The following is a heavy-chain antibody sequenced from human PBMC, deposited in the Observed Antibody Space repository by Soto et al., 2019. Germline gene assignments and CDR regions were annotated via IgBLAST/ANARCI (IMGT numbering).Heavy chain of an antibody. Sequence: PGESLKISCQSSGYSFPSYCIGWVRQMSGKGLEWMGILCPGDSDTTYSPSFQGQVTISADKSIKTTYLEWSSLKASDTAIYYCARTAAAGKYYYGVDVWGQGITVTVSS. D-gene: IGHD6-13*01. CDR1: GYSFPSYC. J-gene: IGHJ6*02. CDR3: ARTAAAGKYYYGVDV. V-gene: IGHV5-51*01. CDR2: LCPGDSDT.